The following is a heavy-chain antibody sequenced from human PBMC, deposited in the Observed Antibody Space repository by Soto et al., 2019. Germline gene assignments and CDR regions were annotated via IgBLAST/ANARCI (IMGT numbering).Heavy chain of an antibody. V-gene: IGHV4-38-2*02. D-gene: IGHD3-22*01. Sequence: PSETLSITCVVSGYGISTSSYWGWVRQAPGKGLEWIGAINHRGNSYYNSSLKSRVTMSVNTSRNQFSLSLTSVTAADTAIYYFTREWGRSYYYDSSGFTPDSWGQRTMVTCSS. CDR1: GYGISTSSY. J-gene: IGHJ4*02. CDR3: TREWGRSYYYDSSGFTPDS. CDR2: INHRGNS.